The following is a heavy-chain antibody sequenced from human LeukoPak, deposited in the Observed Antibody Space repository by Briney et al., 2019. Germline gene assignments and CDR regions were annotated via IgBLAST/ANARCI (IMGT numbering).Heavy chain of an antibody. CDR1: GITLSNYG. J-gene: IGHJ4*02. Sequence: GGSLRLSCAVSGITLSNYGMSWVRQAPGKGLEWVAGISDSGGRTNYADSVKGRFTISRDNPKHTLYLQMNSLRAEDTAVYFCAKRGVVIRVILVGFHKEAYYFDSWGQGALVTVSS. CDR2: ISDSGGRT. D-gene: IGHD3-22*01. V-gene: IGHV3-23*01. CDR3: AKRGVVIRVILVGFHKEAYYFDS.